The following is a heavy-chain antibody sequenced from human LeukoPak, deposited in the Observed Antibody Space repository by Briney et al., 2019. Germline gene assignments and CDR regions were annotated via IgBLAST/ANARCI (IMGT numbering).Heavy chain of an antibody. J-gene: IGHJ5*02. CDR2: INPNSGGT. Sequence: ASVKVSCKASGYTFTGYYMHWVRQAPGQGLEWMGWINPNSGGTNYAQKFQDRVTMTRDTSISTAYMELSRLRSDDTAVYYCARSDIVVVPAAPDPWGQGTLVTVSS. V-gene: IGHV1-2*02. D-gene: IGHD2-2*01. CDR1: GYTFTGYY. CDR3: ARSDIVVVPAAPDP.